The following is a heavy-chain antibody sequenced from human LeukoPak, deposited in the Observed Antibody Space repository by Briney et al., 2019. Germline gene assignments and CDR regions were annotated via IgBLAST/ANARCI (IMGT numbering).Heavy chain of an antibody. J-gene: IGHJ6*02. CDR3: AKGRGRPYYYGMDV. CDR1: GFTFSRYW. D-gene: IGHD3-16*01. Sequence: GGSLRLSCEASGFTFSRYWMHWVRQAPGKGLVWVSRINDDGSSTTYADSVKGRFAISRDNAKNTLYLQMNSLRAEDTAVYYCAKGRGRPYYYGMDVWGQGTTVTVSS. CDR2: INDDGSST. V-gene: IGHV3-74*01.